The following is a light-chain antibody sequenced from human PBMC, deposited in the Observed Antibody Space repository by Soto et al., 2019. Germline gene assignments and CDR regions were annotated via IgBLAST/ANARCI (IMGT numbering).Light chain of an antibody. Sequence: EIVVTQSPATLSVSPGERATLSCRASQSVGNNFAWYQQKPGQAPRLLIFATSTRATGVPARFSGSGSGTEFPLPIRSLQSEDFAVYYCQQYGDWPLAFGGGTKVDI. V-gene: IGKV3-15*01. CDR3: QQYGDWPLA. CDR2: ATS. CDR1: QSVGNN. J-gene: IGKJ4*01.